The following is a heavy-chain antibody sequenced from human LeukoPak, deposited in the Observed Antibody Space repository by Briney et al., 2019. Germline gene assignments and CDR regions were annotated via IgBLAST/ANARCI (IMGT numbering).Heavy chain of an antibody. D-gene: IGHD6-19*01. CDR2: IYSDGST. CDR3: ARDSASGWYHAY. CDR1: RFTFSSYS. V-gene: IGHV3-53*01. Sequence: GGSLRLSCAASRFTFSSYSMNWVRQARGKGLEWVSVIYSDGSTYYADSVKGRFTISRDNSKNTLYLQMNSLRAEDMAVYYCARDSASGWYHAYWGQGTLVTVSS. J-gene: IGHJ4*02.